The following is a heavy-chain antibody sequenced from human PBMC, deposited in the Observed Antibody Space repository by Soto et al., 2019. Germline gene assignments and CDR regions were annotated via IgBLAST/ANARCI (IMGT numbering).Heavy chain of an antibody. Sequence: GGSLRLSXAASGFNFNTYSMYWVRQPPGKGLEWVANIETDGSRKNYVDSVKGRFIISRDNAKNSLFLQMNSLRADDTAVYYCGRVPLDGNYANGVDVWGQGTTVTVSS. CDR3: GRVPLDGNYANGVDV. J-gene: IGHJ6*02. V-gene: IGHV3-7*03. D-gene: IGHD4-17*01. CDR2: IETDGSRK. CDR1: GFNFNTYS.